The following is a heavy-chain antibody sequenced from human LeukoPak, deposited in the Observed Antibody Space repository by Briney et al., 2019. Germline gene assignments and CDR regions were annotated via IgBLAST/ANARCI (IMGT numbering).Heavy chain of an antibody. CDR1: GGSISSGGYY. CDR3: ARGGALRFLHYYYGMDV. J-gene: IGHJ6*02. Sequence: TSETLSLTCTVSGGSISSGGYYWSWIRQPPGKGLEWIGYIYYRGSTNYNPSLKSRVTISVDTSKNQFSLKLSSVTAADTAVYYCARGGALRFLHYYYGMDVWGQGTTVTVSS. V-gene: IGHV4-61*08. CDR2: IYYRGST. D-gene: IGHD3-3*01.